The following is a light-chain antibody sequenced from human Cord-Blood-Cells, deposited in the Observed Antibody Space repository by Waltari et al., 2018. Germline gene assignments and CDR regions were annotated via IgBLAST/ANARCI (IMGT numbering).Light chain of an antibody. Sequence: EIVMTQSLATLSVSPGERATLSCRASQSVSSNLAWYQQKPGQAPRLLIYGASTRATGIPARFSGGGSGTEFTLTISSLQSEDFAVYYCQQYNNWPWTFGQGTKVEIK. V-gene: IGKV3-15*01. CDR2: GAS. J-gene: IGKJ1*01. CDR3: QQYNNWPWT. CDR1: QSVSSN.